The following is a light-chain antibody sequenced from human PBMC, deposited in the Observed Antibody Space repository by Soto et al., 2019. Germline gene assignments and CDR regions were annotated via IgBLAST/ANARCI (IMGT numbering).Light chain of an antibody. J-gene: IGKJ3*01. V-gene: IGKV4-1*01. CDR3: QQYHRTPRGT. Sequence: DIVMTQSPDSLAVSLGERATINCKSSQSVLYSSNNKNYLAWYQQKPGQPPKLLIYWASTRESGVPDRFSGSESGTDFTLTISRLQAEDVEVYYCQQYHRTPRGTFGPGTKVDIK. CDR2: WAS. CDR1: QSVLYSSNNKNY.